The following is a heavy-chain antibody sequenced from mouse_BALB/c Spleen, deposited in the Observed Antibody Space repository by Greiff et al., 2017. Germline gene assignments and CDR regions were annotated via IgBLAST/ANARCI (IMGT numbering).Heavy chain of an antibody. CDR1: GFTFTDYY. V-gene: IGHV7-3*02. D-gene: IGHD2-4*01. Sequence: EVQLVESGGGLVQPGGSLRLSCATSGFTFTDYYMSWVRQPPGKALEWLGVIRNKANGYTTEYSASVKGRFTISRDNSQSILDLQMNTLRAEDSATYYCARDMKYDYDGDYYAMDYWGQGTSVTVSS. CDR2: IRNKANGYTT. CDR3: ARDMKYDYDGDYYAMDY. J-gene: IGHJ4*01.